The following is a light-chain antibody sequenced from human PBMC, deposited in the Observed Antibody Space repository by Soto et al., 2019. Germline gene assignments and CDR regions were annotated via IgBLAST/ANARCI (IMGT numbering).Light chain of an antibody. CDR2: GAS. Sequence: EVVLTQSPGTLSLSPGERATLSCRASQSVGNNYLAWYQQKPGQAPRLLIYGASNRATGIPDRFSGSGSGTDFTLTISRLEPEDFAVYYCQQYGSSGTFGQGTKV. CDR1: QSVGNNY. V-gene: IGKV3-20*01. J-gene: IGKJ1*01. CDR3: QQYGSSGT.